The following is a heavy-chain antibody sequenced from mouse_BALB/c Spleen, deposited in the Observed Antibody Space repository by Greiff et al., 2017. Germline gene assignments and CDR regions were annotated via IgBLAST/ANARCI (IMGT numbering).Heavy chain of an antibody. J-gene: IGHJ2*01. Sequence: VQLQQPGAELVKPGASVKLSCKASGYTFTSYWMHWVKQRPGQGLEWIGEINPSNGRTNYNEKFKSKATLTVDKSSSTAYMQLSSLTSEDSAVYYCARDYYGSRNFDYWSQGTTLTVSS. D-gene: IGHD1-1*01. CDR2: INPSNGRT. CDR1: GYTFTSYW. CDR3: ARDYYGSRNFDY. V-gene: IGHV1S81*02.